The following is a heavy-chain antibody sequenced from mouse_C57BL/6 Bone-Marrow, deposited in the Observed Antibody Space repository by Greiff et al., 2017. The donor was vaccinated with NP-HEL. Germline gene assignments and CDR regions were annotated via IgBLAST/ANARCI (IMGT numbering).Heavy chain of an antibody. CDR1: GYTFTDYY. CDR2: IYPGSGNT. CDR3: ARRNFYYYGSSDWYFDV. D-gene: IGHD1-1*01. V-gene: IGHV1-76*01. J-gene: IGHJ1*03. Sequence: QVHVKQSGAELVRPGASVKLSCKASGYTFTDYYINWVKQRPGQGLEWIARIYPGSGNTYYNEKFKGKATLTAEKSSSTAYMQLSSLTSEDSAVYFCARRNFYYYGSSDWYFDVWGTGTTVTVSS.